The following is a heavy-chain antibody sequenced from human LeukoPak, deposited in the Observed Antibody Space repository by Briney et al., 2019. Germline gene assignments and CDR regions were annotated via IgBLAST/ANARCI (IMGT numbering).Heavy chain of an antibody. J-gene: IGHJ5*02. D-gene: IGHD6-6*01. CDR1: GYTFTSYY. V-gene: IGHV1-46*01. CDR2: INPSGGST. Sequence: ASVKVSCKTSGYTFTSYYMHWVRQAPGQGLEWMGIINPSGGSTSYAQKFQGRVTMTRDMSTSTVYMELSSLRSEDTAVYYCARDLSSSSSSSWFDPWGQGTLVTVSS. CDR3: ARDLSSSSSSSWFDP.